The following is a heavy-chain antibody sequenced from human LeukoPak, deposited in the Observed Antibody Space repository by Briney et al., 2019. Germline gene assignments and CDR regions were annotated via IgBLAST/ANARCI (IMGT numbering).Heavy chain of an antibody. CDR3: ARLITIFSTKFDP. Sequence: KASETLSLTCTVSGASISSSNFYWGWIRQPPGKGLEWIGSIFYSGTTYYNPSLRSRVTISVDTSKDQFSLNLSSVTATDTAMYYCARLITIFSTKFDPWGQGTLVTVSS. V-gene: IGHV4-39*01. D-gene: IGHD3-3*01. CDR2: IFYSGTT. J-gene: IGHJ5*02. CDR1: GASISSSNFY.